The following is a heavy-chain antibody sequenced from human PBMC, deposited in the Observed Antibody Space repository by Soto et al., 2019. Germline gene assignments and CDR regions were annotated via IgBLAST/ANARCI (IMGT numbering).Heavy chain of an antibody. D-gene: IGHD2-21*02. CDR3: ARGGKCGGFYYFDY. CDR1: GYTFSNDD. CDR2: MTPNSGDP. Sequence: WASVKVSCKASGYTFSNDDINWVRQAPGQGLEWMGWMTPNSGDPDHAQKFQGRLTLTRDTSISTAYMELSSLRSEDTAVYYCARGGKCGGFYYFDYWGQGALVTVSS. J-gene: IGHJ4*02. V-gene: IGHV1-8*01.